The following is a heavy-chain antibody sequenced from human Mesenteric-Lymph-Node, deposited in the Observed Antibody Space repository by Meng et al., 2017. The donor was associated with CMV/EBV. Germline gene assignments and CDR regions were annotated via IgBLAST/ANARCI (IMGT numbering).Heavy chain of an antibody. D-gene: IGHD2-21*01. CDR1: GYTFTGYY. J-gene: IGHJ4*02. Sequence: ASVKVSCKASGYTFTGYYMHWVRQAPGQGLEWMGWINPNSGGTNYAQKFQGRVTMTGDTSTSAAYMELSRLRSDDTAVYYCARVRYSGGDCSNFDYWGQGTLVTVSS. CDR2: INPNSGGT. V-gene: IGHV1-2*02. CDR3: ARVRYSGGDCSNFDY.